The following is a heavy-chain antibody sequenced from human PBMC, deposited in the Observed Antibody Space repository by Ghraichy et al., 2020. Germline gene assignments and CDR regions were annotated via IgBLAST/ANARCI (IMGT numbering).Heavy chain of an antibody. V-gene: IGHV3-15*01. CDR1: GFTFSNAW. J-gene: IGHJ4*02. CDR2: IKSKTDGGTT. Sequence: GGSLRLSCAASGFTFSNAWMSWVRQAPGKGLEWVGRIKSKTDGGTTDYAAPVKGRFTISRDDSKNTLYLQMNSLKTEDTAVYYCTTELVHSSGWDAWYYFDYWGQGTLVTVSS. CDR3: TTELVHSSGWDAWYYFDY. D-gene: IGHD6-19*01.